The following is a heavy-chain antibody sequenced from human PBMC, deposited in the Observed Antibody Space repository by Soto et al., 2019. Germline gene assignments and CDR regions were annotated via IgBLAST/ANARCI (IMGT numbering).Heavy chain of an antibody. CDR1: GYTFSSYG. CDR2: IGAVNGNT. V-gene: IGHV1-18*04. D-gene: IGHD6-6*01. Sequence: ASVKVSCKASGYTFSSYGITWVGQAPGQGLEWMGWIGAVNGNTNYAQNLQGRVTMTTDTSTTTASMELRSLNSDDTAAYYCAKDGVKYSISSGRDVGGQGPTVTVSS. CDR3: AKDGVKYSISSGRDV. J-gene: IGHJ6*02.